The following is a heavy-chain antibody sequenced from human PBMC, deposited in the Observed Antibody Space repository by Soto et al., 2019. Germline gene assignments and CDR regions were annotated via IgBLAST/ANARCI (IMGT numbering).Heavy chain of an antibody. CDR3: ARRLSGPKEEYNAYYFYGLDV. CDR1: GYSFTSHW. D-gene: IGHD1-1*01. J-gene: IGHJ6*02. Sequence: GESLKISCQGSGYSFTSHWITWVRQTPGKGLEWMGRIDPSDSYTNYSPSFQGRVTISADRSISTAFLQWSSLEASDTAIYYCARRLSGPKEEYNAYYFYGLDVWGQGTTVTVAS. V-gene: IGHV5-10-1*01. CDR2: IDPSDSYT.